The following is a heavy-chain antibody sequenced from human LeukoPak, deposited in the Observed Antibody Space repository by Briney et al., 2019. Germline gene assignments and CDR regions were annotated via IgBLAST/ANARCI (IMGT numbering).Heavy chain of an antibody. J-gene: IGHJ4*02. V-gene: IGHV3-20*04. Sequence: PAGSLSLTCAASGFTFNSYDMSWVRQAPGKGLEWVAGINCNGGTTDYAYSMKGRLTLSRDKGKNSLYLQMKSLRAEDTALYYCGRGVMLFLDYFDYWGQGTVV. CDR1: GFTFNSYD. D-gene: IGHD2-8*01. CDR2: INCNGGTT. CDR3: GRGVMLFLDYFDY.